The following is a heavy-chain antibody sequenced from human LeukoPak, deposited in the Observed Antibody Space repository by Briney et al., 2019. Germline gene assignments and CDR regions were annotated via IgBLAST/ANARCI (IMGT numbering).Heavy chain of an antibody. V-gene: IGHV4-39*07. Sequence: SETLSLTCTVSGGSISSSSYYWGWIRQPPGKGLEWIGSIYYSGSTYYNPSLKSRVTISVDTSKNQFSLKLSSVTAADTAVYYCARYNWRWFDPWGQGTLVTVSS. CDR3: ARYNWRWFDP. CDR2: IYYSGST. CDR1: GGSISSSSYY. J-gene: IGHJ5*02. D-gene: IGHD1-20*01.